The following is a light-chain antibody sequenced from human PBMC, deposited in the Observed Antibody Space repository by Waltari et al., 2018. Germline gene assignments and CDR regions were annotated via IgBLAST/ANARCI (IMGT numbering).Light chain of an antibody. CDR1: SSDVGGYDY. CDR3: CSYAGSYTEV. J-gene: IGLJ1*01. V-gene: IGLV2-11*01. CDR2: GVT. Sequence: QSALTQPRSVSGSPGQSVTISCTGTSSDVGGYDYVSWYQQQSAKAPKLIIFGVTERPSGVPDRFSGSKSGNTASLTISGLQSDDEADYYCCSYAGSYTEVFGTGTTVTVL.